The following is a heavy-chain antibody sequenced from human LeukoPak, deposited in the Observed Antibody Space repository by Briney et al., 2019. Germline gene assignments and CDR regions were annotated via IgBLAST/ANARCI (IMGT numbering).Heavy chain of an antibody. CDR2: IYYSGST. J-gene: IGHJ4*02. V-gene: IGHV4-39*01. CDR3: ARGYYYDSSDDY. D-gene: IGHD3-22*01. CDR1: GDSISSSSYY. Sequence: TSETLSLTCTVSGDSISSSSYYWGWIRQPPGKGLEWIGSIYYSGSTYYNPSLKSRVTISVDTSKNQFSLKLSSVTAADTAVYYCARGYYYDSSDDYWGQGTLVTVSS.